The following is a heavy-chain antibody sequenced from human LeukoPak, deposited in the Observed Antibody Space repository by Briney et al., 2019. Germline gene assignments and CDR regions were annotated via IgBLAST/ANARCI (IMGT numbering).Heavy chain of an antibody. CDR1: GFTFSSYG. CDR3: AKTGGHDYGDYYFDY. CDR2: ISYDGSNK. Sequence: GGSLRLSCAASGFTFSSYGMHWVRQAPGRGLEWVAVISYDGSNKYYADSVKGRFTISRDNSKNTLYLQMNSLRAEDTAVYYCAKTGGHDYGDYYFDYWGQGTLVTVSS. V-gene: IGHV3-30*18. J-gene: IGHJ4*02. D-gene: IGHD4-17*01.